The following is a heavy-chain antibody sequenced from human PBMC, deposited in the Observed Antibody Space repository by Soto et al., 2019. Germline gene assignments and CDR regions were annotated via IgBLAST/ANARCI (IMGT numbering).Heavy chain of an antibody. D-gene: IGHD3-16*02. J-gene: IGHJ4*02. CDR3: ARDGGAVWGTYRQRAPRFDY. CDR1: GYTFTGYY. Sequence: GASVKVSCKASGYTFTGYYMHWVRQAPGQGLEWMGWINPNSGGTNYAQKFQGWVTMTRDTSISTAYMELSRLRSDDTAVYYCARDGGAVWGTYRQRAPRFDYWGQGTLVTVSS. CDR2: INPNSGGT. V-gene: IGHV1-2*04.